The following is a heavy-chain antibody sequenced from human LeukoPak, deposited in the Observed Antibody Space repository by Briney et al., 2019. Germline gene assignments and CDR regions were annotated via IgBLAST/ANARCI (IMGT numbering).Heavy chain of an antibody. CDR1: RFTFSSYW. CDR2: INSDGSST. D-gene: IGHD2-2*01. V-gene: IGHV3-74*01. Sequence: GGSLRLSCAASRFTFSSYWMHWVRQAPGKGLVWVSRINSDGSSTTYADSVKGRFTISRDNAKNTLYLQMNSLRAEDTAVYYCATHCSSVSCSLATFDIWGQGTMVTVSS. CDR3: ATHCSSVSCSLATFDI. J-gene: IGHJ3*02.